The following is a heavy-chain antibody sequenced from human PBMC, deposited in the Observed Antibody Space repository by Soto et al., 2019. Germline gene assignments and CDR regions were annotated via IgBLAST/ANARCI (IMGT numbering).Heavy chain of an antibody. V-gene: IGHV1-69*13. Sequence: SVKVSCKTSGGTFSSYAISWVRQAPGQGLEWMGGIIPIFDTANYAQKFQGRATITADESTSTAYMELSSLRSEDTAVYYCGRHDCISTSCYYYYYYSMDVWGQGTTVTVSS. CDR2: IIPIFDTA. CDR3: GRHDCISTSCYYYYYYSMDV. J-gene: IGHJ6*02. CDR1: GGTFSSYA. D-gene: IGHD2-2*01.